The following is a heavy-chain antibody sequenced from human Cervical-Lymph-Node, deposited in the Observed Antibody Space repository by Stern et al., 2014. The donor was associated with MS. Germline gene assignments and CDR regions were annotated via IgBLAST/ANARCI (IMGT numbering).Heavy chain of an antibody. V-gene: IGHV1-69*01. CDR1: GGTFSSYA. CDR3: ARAYCGSTACPNWFDP. CDR2: IIPLFGTT. J-gene: IGHJ5*02. D-gene: IGHD2-2*01. Sequence: VQLLQSGAEVKKPGSSVKVSCKASGGTFSSYAITWVRQAPGQGLEWMGGIIPLFGTTNYAQRFQGRVTITADESTRTAYMELSSLRSEDTAVYYCARAYCGSTACPNWFDPWGQGTLVTVSS.